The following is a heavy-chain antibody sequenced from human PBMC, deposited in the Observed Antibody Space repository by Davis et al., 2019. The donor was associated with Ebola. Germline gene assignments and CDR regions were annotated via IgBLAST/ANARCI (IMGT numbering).Heavy chain of an antibody. J-gene: IGHJ2*01. CDR2: IYSTGRT. Sequence: LRLSCSVPGGSISSGTYYWGSVRQPPGTGLEWTGAIYSTGRTYYTSSLEGRVTISIDTSKNQGALKLRSVTAADTAVYFCARLSGLFSSSSGALYFDLWGRGTLVSVSS. V-gene: IGHV4-39*06. D-gene: IGHD6-6*01. CDR1: GGSISSGTYY. CDR3: ARLSGLFSSSSGALYFDL.